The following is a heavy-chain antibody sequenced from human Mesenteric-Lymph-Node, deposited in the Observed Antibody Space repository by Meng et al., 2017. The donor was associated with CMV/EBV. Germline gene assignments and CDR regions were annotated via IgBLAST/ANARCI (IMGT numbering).Heavy chain of an antibody. V-gene: IGHV1-18*01. CDR1: GYTFISYG. CDR2: ISAYGGHT. CDR3: ARPGAGDYYYFGMDV. Sequence: ASVKVSCKASGYTFISYGISWVRQAPGQGLEWLGWISAYGGHTSYAQKLQGRVTITTDTSTSTAYMEPRSLRSDDTAVYFCARPGAGDYYYFGMDVWGQGTTVTVSS. D-gene: IGHD6-19*01. J-gene: IGHJ6*02.